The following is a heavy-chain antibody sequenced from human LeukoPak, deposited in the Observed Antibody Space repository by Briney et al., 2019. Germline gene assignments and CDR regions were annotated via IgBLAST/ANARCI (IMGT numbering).Heavy chain of an antibody. CDR3: ARDDSSGYYFDY. J-gene: IGHJ4*02. CDR2: IIPIFGTA. D-gene: IGHD3-22*01. Sequence: GASVKVSCKASGGTFSSYAISWVRQAPGQGLEWMGGIIPIFGTANYAQKFQGRVTITTDESTSTAYMELSSLRSEDTAAYYCARDDSSGYYFDYWGQGTLVTVSS. V-gene: IGHV1-69*05. CDR1: GGTFSSYA.